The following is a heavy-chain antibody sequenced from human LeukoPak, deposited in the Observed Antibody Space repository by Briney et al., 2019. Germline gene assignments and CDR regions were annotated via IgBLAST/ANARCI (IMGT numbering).Heavy chain of an antibody. CDR2: ISYSGNT. CDR1: GGSIGGYY. J-gene: IGHJ5*02. D-gene: IGHD3-10*01. Sequence: SETLSLTCIVSGGSIGGYYWSWIREPPGEGLEWIGHISYSGNTKFNPSLKSRVSISIDTSQNHFSLKLTSVTAVDTAVYYCARVNYASGGYSSWFDPWGQGTLVTVSS. V-gene: IGHV4-59*08. CDR3: ARVNYASGGYSSWFDP.